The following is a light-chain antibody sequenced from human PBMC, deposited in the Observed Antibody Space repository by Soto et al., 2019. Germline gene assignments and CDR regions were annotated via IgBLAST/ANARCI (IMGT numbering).Light chain of an antibody. CDR2: GAS. J-gene: IGKJ1*01. CDR3: QQYMSSVT. V-gene: IGKV3-20*01. CDR1: QSVDTTF. Sequence: EIVLTQSPGSLSLSPGQRATLSCRASQSVDTTFFAWYQKKPGQAPRLLIYGASKRATGIPDRFSGSGSGTDFTLIISRLEPEDFAVYYCQQYMSSVTSGQGTKVEI.